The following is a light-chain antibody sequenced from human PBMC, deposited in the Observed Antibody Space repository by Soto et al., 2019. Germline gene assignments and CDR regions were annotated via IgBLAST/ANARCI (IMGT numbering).Light chain of an antibody. V-gene: IGLV1-40*01. J-gene: IGLJ2*01. CDR3: QSFDSSLSGSV. CDR1: SSNIGADYD. Sequence: QSVLTQPPSVSGAPGQRVTISCTGSSSNIGADYDVHWYQQLPGTAPKLLIYGNSNRPSGVPDRFSGSKSGPSASLAITGLQAEDEADYYCQSFDSSLSGSVFGGGTQLTVL. CDR2: GNS.